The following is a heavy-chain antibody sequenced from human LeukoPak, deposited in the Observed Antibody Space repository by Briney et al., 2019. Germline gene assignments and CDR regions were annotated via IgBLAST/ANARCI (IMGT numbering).Heavy chain of an antibody. J-gene: IGHJ4*02. V-gene: IGHV3-7*03. CDR3: ARWPHCQDF. CDR1: GFTFSDFY. CDR2: INKDGSEE. Sequence: PGGSLRLSCAASGFTFSDFYMSRVRQAPGKGLEWVANINKDGSEEKYVDSVKGRFTISRDNAKNSLYLQMSSLRADDTAVYYCARWPHCQDFWGRGTRVTVSS.